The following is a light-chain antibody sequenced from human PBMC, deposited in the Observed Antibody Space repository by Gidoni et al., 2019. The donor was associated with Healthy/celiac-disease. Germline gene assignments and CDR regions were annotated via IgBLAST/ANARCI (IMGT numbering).Light chain of an antibody. CDR1: QSVSSN. V-gene: IGKV3-15*01. J-gene: IGKJ3*01. Sequence: EIVMTQSPATLSVSPGERATLSCRASQSVSSNLAWYQQKPGQAPRLLIYVASTRATGIPARFSGSGSGTEFTLTISSLQSEDFAVYSCQQYNNCPNRFTFGAGTKVDIK. CDR2: VAS. CDR3: QQYNNCPNRFT.